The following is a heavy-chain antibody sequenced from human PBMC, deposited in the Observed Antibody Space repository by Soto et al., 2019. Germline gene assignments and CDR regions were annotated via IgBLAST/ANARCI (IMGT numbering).Heavy chain of an antibody. Sequence: GESLKISCKGSGYSFTSYWIGWVRQMPGKGLEWMGIIYPGDSDTRYSPSFQGHVTISADKSISTAYLQWSSLKASDTAMYYCARRGIAARPGYYYYGMDVWGQGTTVTVSS. D-gene: IGHD6-6*01. CDR1: GYSFTSYW. CDR3: ARRGIAARPGYYYYGMDV. V-gene: IGHV5-51*01. J-gene: IGHJ6*02. CDR2: IYPGDSDT.